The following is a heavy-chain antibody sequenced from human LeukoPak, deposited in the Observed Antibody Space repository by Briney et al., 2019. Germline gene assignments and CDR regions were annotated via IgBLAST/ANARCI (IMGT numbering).Heavy chain of an antibody. D-gene: IGHD4-17*01. CDR2: INPSGGST. CDR1: GYTFTSYY. V-gene: IGHV1-46*01. Sequence: AASVKVSCTTSGYTFTSYYIHWVRQAPGQGLEWMGIINPSGGSTSYAQKFQGRVTMTRDTSTSTVYMYLSSLRSEDTAVYYCARDSLYGVVDYWGQGTLVTVSS. CDR3: ARDSLYGVVDY. J-gene: IGHJ4*02.